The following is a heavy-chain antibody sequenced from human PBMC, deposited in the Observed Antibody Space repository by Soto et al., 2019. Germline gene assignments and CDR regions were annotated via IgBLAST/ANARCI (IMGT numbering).Heavy chain of an antibody. Sequence: EVQLVESGGGLVKPGGSLRLSCAVSGFTFSSYSMNWVRQAPGKGLEWVSSISSSSAYIYYADSVKGRFTISRDNAKNPLSLLMNSLGAEDTAVYYCARARYCSGGGCYCDYWGQGTLVTVSS. J-gene: IGHJ4*02. CDR3: ARARYCSGGGCYCDY. CDR2: ISSSSAYI. V-gene: IGHV3-21*01. CDR1: GFTFSSYS. D-gene: IGHD2-15*01.